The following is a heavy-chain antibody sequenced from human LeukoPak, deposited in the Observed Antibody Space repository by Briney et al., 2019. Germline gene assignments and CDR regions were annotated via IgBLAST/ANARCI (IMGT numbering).Heavy chain of an antibody. CDR1: GYTFSSFA. Sequence: GSLRLSCSASGYTFSSFAMTWVRQAPGKGLGGGSIINCSGGSTYYADSVKGRFTISRDNSKSTLYLQMNSLGAEDTAVYYCAKSNGGSYDILTGYYHFDYWGQGTLVTVSS. J-gene: IGHJ4*02. V-gene: IGHV3-23*01. CDR3: AKSNGGSYDILTGYYHFDY. CDR2: INCSGGST. D-gene: IGHD3-9*01.